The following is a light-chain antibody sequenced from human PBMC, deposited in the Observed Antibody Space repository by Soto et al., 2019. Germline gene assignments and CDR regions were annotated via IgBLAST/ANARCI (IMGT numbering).Light chain of an antibody. CDR3: ATWDTYLTSLGRDV. J-gene: IGLJ1*01. CDR1: SSDVGQKY. V-gene: IGLV1-51*01. CDR2: GND. Sequence: QSVLTQPPSVSAAPGQKVTISCSGSSSDVGQKYLSWYPHLPGTTPKHLIYGNDKRPSGIPDRFSASKSGTSATPVITGLQAGDEDDYDCATWDTYLTSLGRDVFGIGTKLTVL.